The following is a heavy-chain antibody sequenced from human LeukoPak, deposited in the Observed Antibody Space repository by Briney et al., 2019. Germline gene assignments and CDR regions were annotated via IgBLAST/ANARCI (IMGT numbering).Heavy chain of an antibody. CDR2: IWYDGSNK. V-gene: IGHV3-33*01. CDR1: GFTFSSYG. Sequence: PGRSLRLSCAASGFTFSSYGMPWVRQAPGKGLDWVAVIWYDGSNKYYADSVKGRFTISRDNSKNTLYLQMNSLRAEDTAVYYCARDRAYYYYMDVWGKGTTVTVSS. CDR3: ARDRAYYYYMDV. J-gene: IGHJ6*03.